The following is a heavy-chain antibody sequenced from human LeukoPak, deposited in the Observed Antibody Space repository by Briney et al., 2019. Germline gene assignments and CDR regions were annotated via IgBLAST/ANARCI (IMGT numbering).Heavy chain of an antibody. CDR3: GTHAGRTGSDD. Sequence: GGSLRLSCATSGFIFSGYYMSWIRQAPGKGLEWGSYISGRGNDISYADSAKGRLTISRDNAKASLYLQMNSLRAADTAVYYCGTHAGRTGSDDWGQGTLVTVSS. V-gene: IGHV3-11*01. J-gene: IGHJ4*02. CDR1: GFIFSGYY. D-gene: IGHD3/OR15-3a*01. CDR2: ISGRGNDI.